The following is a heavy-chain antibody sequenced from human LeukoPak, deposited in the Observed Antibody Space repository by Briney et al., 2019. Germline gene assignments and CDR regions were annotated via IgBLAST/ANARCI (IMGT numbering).Heavy chain of an antibody. V-gene: IGHV1-69*04. CDR2: IIPILGIA. D-gene: IGHD3-10*01. CDR3: FLTYYYGSGSYLRDAFDI. J-gene: IGHJ3*02. CDR1: GGTFSSYA. Sequence: SVKVSCKASGGTFSSYAISWVRQAPGQGLEWMGRIIPILGIANYAQKFQGRVTITADKSTSTAYMELSSLRSEDTAVYYCFLTYYYGSGSYLRDAFDIWGQGTMVTVSS.